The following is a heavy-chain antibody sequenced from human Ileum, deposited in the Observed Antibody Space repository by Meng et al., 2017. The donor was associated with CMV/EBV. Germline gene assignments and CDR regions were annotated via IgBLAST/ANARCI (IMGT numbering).Heavy chain of an antibody. V-gene: IGHV4-34*01. Sequence: QVQVQQWCAGLLKTSESLSLTCSLGGSFSPYTWSWIRQAPGKGLEWIGEINQYGSTNFNPSVKSRVTISRDTSKNQFSLRLNSVTAADAAVYYCVTADHHAIKYWGQGTLVTVSS. CDR2: INQYGST. CDR1: GSFSPYT. D-gene: IGHD5-24*01. CDR3: VTADHHAIKY. J-gene: IGHJ4*02.